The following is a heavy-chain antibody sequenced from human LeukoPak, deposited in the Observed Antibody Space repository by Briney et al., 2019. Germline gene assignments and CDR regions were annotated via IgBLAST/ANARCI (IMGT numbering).Heavy chain of an antibody. Sequence: PGGSLRLSCAASGFTFSSYSMNWVRQAPGKGLEWVSSISSGSSYIYYADSLKGQFTISRDNAKNSLYLQMNSLRAEDTAVYYCARAYGNSWYSTIWGQGTLVTVSS. CDR2: ISSGSSYI. D-gene: IGHD6-13*01. J-gene: IGHJ4*02. V-gene: IGHV3-21*01. CDR3: ARAYGNSWYSTI. CDR1: GFTFSSYS.